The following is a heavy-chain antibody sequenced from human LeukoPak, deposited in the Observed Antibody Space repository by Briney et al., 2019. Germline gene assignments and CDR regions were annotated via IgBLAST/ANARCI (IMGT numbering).Heavy chain of an antibody. CDR1: GFTFSSYW. CDR2: INSDGSST. J-gene: IGHJ3*02. CDR3: ARRSVRYFDWLSDAFDI. D-gene: IGHD3-9*01. Sequence: GGSLRLSCAASGFTFSSYWMHWVRQAPGKGLVWVSRINSDGSSTSYADSVKGRFTISRDNAKNTLYLQMNSLRAEDTAVYYCARRSVRYFDWLSDAFDIWGQGTMVIVSS. V-gene: IGHV3-74*01.